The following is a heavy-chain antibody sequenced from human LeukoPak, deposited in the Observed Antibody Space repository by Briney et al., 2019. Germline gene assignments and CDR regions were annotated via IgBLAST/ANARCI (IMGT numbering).Heavy chain of an antibody. Sequence: ASGKVSCKASGYTVTSYYMDWVGQGPGQGRGWMGWSKPNSGGTNNAKRFQGRGTMPRDTSISTAYMELSRLRSDDTAVYYCARDSPEYGYYFDYWGQGTLVTVSS. CDR3: ARDSPEYGYYFDY. CDR1: GYTVTSYY. V-gene: IGHV1-2*02. CDR2: SKPNSGGT. J-gene: IGHJ4*02. D-gene: IGHD2/OR15-2a*01.